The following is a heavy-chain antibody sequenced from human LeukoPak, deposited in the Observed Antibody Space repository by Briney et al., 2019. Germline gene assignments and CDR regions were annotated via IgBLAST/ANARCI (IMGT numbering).Heavy chain of an antibody. J-gene: IGHJ4*02. CDR1: GGSFSGYY. V-gene: IGHV4-34*01. Sequence: PSETLSLTCAVSGGSFSGYYWTWIRQPPGKGLEWIGEINHSGSANYNPSLKSRVTISLDTSKNQFSLKLSSVTAADTAVYYCARGQGTVTTHWGQGTLVTVSS. CDR2: INHSGSA. CDR3: ARGQGTVTTH. D-gene: IGHD4-17*01.